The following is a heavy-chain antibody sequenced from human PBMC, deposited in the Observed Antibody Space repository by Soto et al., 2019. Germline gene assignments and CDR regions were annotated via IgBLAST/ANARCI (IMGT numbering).Heavy chain of an antibody. V-gene: IGHV1-18*01. CDR3: GRYYYYDSSGYYSPIFDY. CDR2: ISAYNGNT. D-gene: IGHD3-22*01. Sequence: ASVKVSCKASGYTFTSYGISWVRQAPGQGLEWMGWISAYNGNTNYAQKLQGRVTMTTDTSTSTAYMELRSLRSDDTAVYYCGRYYYYDSSGYYSPIFDYWGQGTLVTVSS. CDR1: GYTFTSYG. J-gene: IGHJ4*02.